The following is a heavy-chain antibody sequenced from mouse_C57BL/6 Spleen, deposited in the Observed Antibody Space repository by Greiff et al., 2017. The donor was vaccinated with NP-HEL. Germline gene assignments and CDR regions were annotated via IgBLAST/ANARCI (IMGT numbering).Heavy chain of an antibody. J-gene: IGHJ3*01. D-gene: IGHD3-1*01. V-gene: IGHV1-82*01. CDR3: AREEGLHSTWFAY. CDR1: GYAFRSSW. Sequence: QVQLQQSGPELVKPGASVKISCKASGYAFRSSWMNWVKQRPGKGLEWIGRIYPGDGDTNYNGKFKGKATLTADKSSSTAYMQLSSLTSEDSAVYFCAREEGLHSTWFAYWGQGTLVAVSA. CDR2: IYPGDGDT.